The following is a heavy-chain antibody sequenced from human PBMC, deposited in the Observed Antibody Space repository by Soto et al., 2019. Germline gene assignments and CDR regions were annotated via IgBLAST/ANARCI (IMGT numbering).Heavy chain of an antibody. CDR1: GGTFSSYT. CDR3: ARPYYDSSGPQGLDAFDI. D-gene: IGHD3-22*01. V-gene: IGHV1-69*02. CDR2: IIPILGIA. J-gene: IGHJ3*02. Sequence: SVKVSCKASGGTFSSYTISWVRQAPGQGLEWMGRIIPILGIANYAQKFQGRVTITADKSTSTAYMELSSLRSEDTAVYYCARPYYDSSGPQGLDAFDIWGQGTMVTV.